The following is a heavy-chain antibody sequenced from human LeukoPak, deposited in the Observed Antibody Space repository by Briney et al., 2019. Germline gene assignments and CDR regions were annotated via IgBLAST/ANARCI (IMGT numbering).Heavy chain of an antibody. CDR1: GYSFTSYW. CDR2: IYPGDSDT. V-gene: IGHV5-51*01. J-gene: IGHJ4*02. CDR3: ARLLYYYGSGSYYNQPFDY. Sequence: GESLKISCKGSGYSFTSYWIGWVRQMPGKGLEWMGIIYPGDSDTRYSPSFQGQVTISADKSISTAYLQWSSLKASDTAMYYCARLLYYYGSGSYYNQPFDYWGQGTLVTVSS. D-gene: IGHD3-10*01.